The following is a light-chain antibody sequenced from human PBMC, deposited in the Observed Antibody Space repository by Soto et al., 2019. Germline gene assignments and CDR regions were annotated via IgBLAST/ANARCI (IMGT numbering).Light chain of an antibody. CDR2: AAS. CDR1: QGIGNF. Sequence: DIQMTQSPSSLSASVGDRVTITCRASQGIGNFLAWYQQKPGKVPKLLIYAASTLQSGVPSRFSGSGSGTDVTLTISSLQPEDAATYYCQKYNSAPLTFGGGTKVEIK. CDR3: QKYNSAPLT. J-gene: IGKJ4*01. V-gene: IGKV1-27*01.